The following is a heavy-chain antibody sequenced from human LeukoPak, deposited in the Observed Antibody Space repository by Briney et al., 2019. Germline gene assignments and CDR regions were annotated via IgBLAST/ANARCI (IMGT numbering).Heavy chain of an antibody. V-gene: IGHV3-23*01. CDR3: ARLYSISWSFDY. Sequence: GGSLRLSCAASGFTFSSYAMSWVRQAPGKGLEWVSAISGSGGSTYYADSVKGRFTISRDNSKNTLYVQMNSLRADDTAVYYCARLYSISWSFDYWGQGTLVTVSS. J-gene: IGHJ4*02. D-gene: IGHD6-13*01. CDR1: GFTFSSYA. CDR2: ISGSGGST.